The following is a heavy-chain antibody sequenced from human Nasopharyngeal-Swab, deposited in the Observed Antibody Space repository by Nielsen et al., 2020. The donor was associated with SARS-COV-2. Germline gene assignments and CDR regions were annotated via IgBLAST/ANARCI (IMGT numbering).Heavy chain of an antibody. J-gene: IGHJ6*02. V-gene: IGHV1-69*13. D-gene: IGHD6-6*01. CDR1: GGTFSSYA. Sequence: SSVKVSCKASGGTFSSYAISWVRQAPGQGLEWMGGIIPIFGTANYAQKFQGRVTITADESTSTAYMELSSLRSEDTAVYYCARAHDLAARAPNYYYYGMDVWGQGTTVTVSS. CDR2: IIPIFGTA. CDR3: ARAHDLAARAPNYYYYGMDV.